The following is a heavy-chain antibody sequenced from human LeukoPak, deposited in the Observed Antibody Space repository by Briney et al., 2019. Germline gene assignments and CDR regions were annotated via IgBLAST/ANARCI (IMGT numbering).Heavy chain of an antibody. D-gene: IGHD4-17*01. J-gene: IGHJ4*02. Sequence: SETLSVTCAAHVGSFSGYYWSWIRQPPGKGREWSGEINHSGSTNYNPSLKSRVTISVDTSKNQFSLKLSSVTAADTAVYYCARGPRRNYGDYRLDYWGQGTLVTVSS. CDR1: VGSFSGYY. CDR3: ARGPRRNYGDYRLDY. CDR2: INHSGST. V-gene: IGHV4-34*01.